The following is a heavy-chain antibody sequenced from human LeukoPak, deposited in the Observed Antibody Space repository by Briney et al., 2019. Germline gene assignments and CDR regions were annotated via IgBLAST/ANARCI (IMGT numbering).Heavy chain of an antibody. V-gene: IGHV3-30-3*01. CDR3: ARDPRY. J-gene: IGHJ4*02. Sequence: GGSLRLSCAASGFTFSSYAMHWVRQAPGKGLEWVAVISYDGSNKYYADSVKGRFTISRDNSKNTLYLQMNSLRAEDTAVYYCARDPRYWGQGTLVTVSS. CDR1: GFTFSSYA. CDR2: ISYDGSNK.